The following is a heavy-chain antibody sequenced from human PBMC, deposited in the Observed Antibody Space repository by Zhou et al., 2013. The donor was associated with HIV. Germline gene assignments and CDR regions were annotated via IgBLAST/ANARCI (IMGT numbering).Heavy chain of an antibody. V-gene: IGHV1-69*12. CDR2: TIPHFGVI. J-gene: IGHJ4*02. CDR1: EVSFSHYA. D-gene: IGHD1-1*01. Sequence: QVRLMQSGAAVKKPGSSVKISCQASEVSFSHYAVNWVRQAPGQRQRLEWMGGTIPHFGVINPAQKFKDRLRLTADASTATVYMDLSGLEFADTAVYYCVGRQKYTPGNVGDFDFWGQGDTGHRLV. CDR3: VGRQKYTPGNVGDFDF.